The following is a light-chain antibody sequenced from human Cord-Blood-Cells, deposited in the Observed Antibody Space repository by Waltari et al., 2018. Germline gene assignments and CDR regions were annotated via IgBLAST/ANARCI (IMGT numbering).Light chain of an antibody. CDR2: GAS. V-gene: IGKV3-15*01. CDR1: QSVSSN. J-gene: IGKJ4*01. CDR3: QQYNNWLT. Sequence: EIVMTQSPATLSVSPGERATLSCRASQSVSSNLAWYQQKPGQAPRLPIYGASTRATGIPARFSGSGSGTEFTLTISSLQSEDFVVYYCQQYNNWLTFGGGTKVEIK.